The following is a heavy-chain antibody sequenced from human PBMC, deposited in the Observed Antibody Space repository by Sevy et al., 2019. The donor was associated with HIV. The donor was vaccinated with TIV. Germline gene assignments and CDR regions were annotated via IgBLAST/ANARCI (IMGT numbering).Heavy chain of an antibody. Sequence: GGSLRLSCAASGFTFSSYAMHWVRQAPGKGLEWVAVISYDGSNKYYADSVKGRFTISRDNSKNTLYLQMNSLRAEDTAVYYCARERRITIFGVASRAFDIWGQGTMVTVSS. J-gene: IGHJ3*02. V-gene: IGHV3-30-3*01. CDR3: ARERRITIFGVASRAFDI. D-gene: IGHD3-3*01. CDR2: ISYDGSNK. CDR1: GFTFSSYA.